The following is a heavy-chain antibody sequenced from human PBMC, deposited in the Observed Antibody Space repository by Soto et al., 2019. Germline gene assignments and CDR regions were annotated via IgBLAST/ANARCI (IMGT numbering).Heavy chain of an antibody. V-gene: IGHV4-34*01. J-gene: IGHJ5*02. CDR2: INHSGST. Sequence: SSETLSLTCAVYGGSFSGYYWSWIRQPPGKGLEWIGEINHSGSTNYNPSLKSRVTISVDTSKNQFSLKLSSVTAADTAVYYCARDVDWRGPNWFDPWGQGTLVTAPQ. CDR1: GGSFSGYY. CDR3: ARDVDWRGPNWFDP. D-gene: IGHD3-3*01.